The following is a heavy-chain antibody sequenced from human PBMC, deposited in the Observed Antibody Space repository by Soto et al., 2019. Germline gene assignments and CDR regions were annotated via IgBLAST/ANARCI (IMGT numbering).Heavy chain of an antibody. J-gene: IGHJ4*02. Sequence: QVQLVQSGAEEKKPGASVKVSCKASGYTFTSYAMHWVRQAPGQRLEWMGWINAGNGSTKYSQKFQGRVTITRDTSAGTAYMGPRSLRSDDTAVYYCARGDGPGDPTCHYRGQVTLVAGSS. CDR2: INAGNGST. D-gene: IGHD7-27*01. CDR3: ARGDGPGDPTCHY. V-gene: IGHV1-3*05. CDR1: GYTFTSYA.